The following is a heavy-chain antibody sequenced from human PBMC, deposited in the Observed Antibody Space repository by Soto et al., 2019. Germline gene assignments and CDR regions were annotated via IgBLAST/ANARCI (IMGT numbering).Heavy chain of an antibody. V-gene: IGHV3-49*03. CDR3: TRVYDSSGYYLLPRVWYFDY. D-gene: IGHD3-22*01. Sequence: GGSLRLSCTASGFTFGYYAMSWFRQAPGKGLEWVGFIRSKAYGGTTEYAASVKGRFTISRDDSKSIAYLQMNSLKTEDTAVYYCTRVYDSSGYYLLPRVWYFDYWGQGTLVTVSS. CDR1: GFTFGYYA. CDR2: IRSKAYGGTT. J-gene: IGHJ4*02.